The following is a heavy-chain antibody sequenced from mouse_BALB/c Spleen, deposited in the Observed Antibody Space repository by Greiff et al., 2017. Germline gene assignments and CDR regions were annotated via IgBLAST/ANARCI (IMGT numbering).Heavy chain of an antibody. Sequence: EVKLQESGPGLVKPSQSLSLTCTVTGYSITSDYAWNWIRQFPGNKLEWMGYISYSGSTSYNPSLKSRISITRDTSKNQFFLQLNSVTTEDTATYYCAYYGNYAFDYWGQGTTLTVSS. CDR2: ISYSGST. CDR3: AYYGNYAFDY. CDR1: GYSITSDYA. V-gene: IGHV3-2*02. D-gene: IGHD2-1*01. J-gene: IGHJ2*01.